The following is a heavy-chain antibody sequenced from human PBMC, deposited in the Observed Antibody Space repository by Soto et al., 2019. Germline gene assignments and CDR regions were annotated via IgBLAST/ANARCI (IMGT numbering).Heavy chain of an antibody. Sequence: QLHLVQSGAVVKKPGASVTVSCSASGYPVTAYYMHWVRQAPGRGLEWMGGINPATGAAKYTQTFQGRVTMTSDTSTSTVFMELSGLTSEDTAVFYWARGGGVGVAGSAAFDMWGQGTLVTVSS. V-gene: IGHV1-2*02. CDR1: GYPVTAYY. CDR2: INPATGAA. CDR3: ARGGGVGVAGSAAFDM. D-gene: IGHD3-3*01. J-gene: IGHJ3*02.